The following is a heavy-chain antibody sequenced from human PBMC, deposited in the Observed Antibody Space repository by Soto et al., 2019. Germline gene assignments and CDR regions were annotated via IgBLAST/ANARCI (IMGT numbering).Heavy chain of an antibody. CDR1: GFTFSNYA. CDR3: AAGGVTSVAQFDY. V-gene: IGHV3-13*01. J-gene: IGHJ4*02. CDR2: IGAAGDT. Sequence: VQLVESGGGLVQPGGSLRLSCAASGFTFSNYAMHWVRQPTGKGLEWVSGIGAAGDTYYPGSVKGRFTISRENAKNSLYLPMNSLRAGDTAVYYCAAGGVTSVAQFDYWGQGTLVTVSS. D-gene: IGHD3-16*01.